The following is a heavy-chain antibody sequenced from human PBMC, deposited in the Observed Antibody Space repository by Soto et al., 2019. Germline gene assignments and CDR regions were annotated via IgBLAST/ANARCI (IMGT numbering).Heavy chain of an antibody. J-gene: IGHJ4*02. CDR3: ARMGDILTGYILRDY. CDR1: GGSFSGYY. CDR2: INHSGST. D-gene: IGHD3-9*01. Sequence: SETLSLTCAVYGGSFSGYYWSWIRQPPGKGLEWIGEINHSGSTNYNPSLKSRVTISVDTSKNQFSLKLSSVTAADTAVYYCARMGDILTGYILRDYWGQGTLVTVSS. V-gene: IGHV4-34*01.